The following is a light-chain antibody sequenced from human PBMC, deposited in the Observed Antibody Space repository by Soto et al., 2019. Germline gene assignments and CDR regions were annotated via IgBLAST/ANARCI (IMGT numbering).Light chain of an antibody. V-gene: IGLV2-8*01. J-gene: IGLJ1*01. CDR2: EVT. CDR1: SSDIGGYNL. CDR3: SSFAGTNSFV. Sequence: QSALTQPASVSGSPGQSITISCAGTSSDIGGYNLVSWYLQYPGKVPKLIIYEVTRRPSGVPDRIFASKSDTTASLTVSGLQAEDEADYYCSSFAGTNSFVFGTGTKVTVL.